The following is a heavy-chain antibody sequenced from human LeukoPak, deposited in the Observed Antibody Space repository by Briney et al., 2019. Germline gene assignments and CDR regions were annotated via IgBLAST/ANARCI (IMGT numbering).Heavy chain of an antibody. CDR1: GFTFGDYA. J-gene: IGHJ6*03. D-gene: IGHD3-10*01. Sequence: GGSLRLSCTASGFTFGDYAMGWFRQAPGKGLEWVGFIRSKAYGGTTEYAASVKGRFTISRDDSKSIAYLQMNSLKTEDTAVYYCTRYGSGSYYYYYYYMDVWGKGTTVTVSS. CDR2: IRSKAYGGTT. CDR3: TRYGSGSYYYYYYYMDV. V-gene: IGHV3-49*03.